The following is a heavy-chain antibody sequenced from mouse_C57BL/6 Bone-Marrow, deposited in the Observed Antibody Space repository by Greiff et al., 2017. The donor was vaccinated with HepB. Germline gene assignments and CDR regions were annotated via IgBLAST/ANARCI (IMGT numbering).Heavy chain of an antibody. CDR3: ARGIYYGDYAMDY. CDR2: IDPSDSYT. Sequence: VQLQQPGAELVRPGTSVKLSCKASGYTFTSYWMHWVKQRPGQGLEWIGVIDPSDSYTNYNQKFKGKATLTVDTSSSTAYMQLSSLTSEDSAVYYCARGIYYGDYAMDYWGQGTSVTVSS. CDR1: GYTFTSYW. D-gene: IGHD1-1*01. V-gene: IGHV1-59*01. J-gene: IGHJ4*01.